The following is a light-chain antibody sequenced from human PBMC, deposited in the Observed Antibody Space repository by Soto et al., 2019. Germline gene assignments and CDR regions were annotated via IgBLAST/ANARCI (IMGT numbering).Light chain of an antibody. J-gene: IGKJ2*01. Sequence: DIVMTQSPLSLPVTPGEPASISCRSSQSLLHSSGYMYLDWYLQKPGQSPQLLIYLGSNRASGVPDRFSSSGSGTDLTLKISRVEAEDVGLYNCMQALQTPQFGQGTKLEIK. CDR1: QSLLHSSGYMY. V-gene: IGKV2-28*01. CDR3: MQALQTPQ. CDR2: LGS.